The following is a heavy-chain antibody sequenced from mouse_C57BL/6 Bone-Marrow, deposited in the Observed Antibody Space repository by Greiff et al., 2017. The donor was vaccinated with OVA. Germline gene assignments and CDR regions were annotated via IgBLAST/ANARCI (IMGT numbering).Heavy chain of an antibody. D-gene: IGHD1-1*01. J-gene: IGHJ2*01. CDR1: GYTFTSYW. Sequence: QVQLQQSGAELVRPGTSVKLSCKASGYTFTSYWMHWVKQRPGQGLEWIGVIDPSDSYTNYTQKFKGKATLTVDTSSSTAYMQLSSLTSEDSAVYYCARWGLRTVVAPFDYWGQGTTLTVSS. V-gene: IGHV1-59*01. CDR3: ARWGLRTVVAPFDY. CDR2: IDPSDSYT.